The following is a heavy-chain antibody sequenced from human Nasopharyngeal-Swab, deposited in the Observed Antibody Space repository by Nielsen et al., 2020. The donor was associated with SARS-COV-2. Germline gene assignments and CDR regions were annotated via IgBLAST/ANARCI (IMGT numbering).Heavy chain of an antibody. CDR3: ARPGTGIAAADY. CDR2: IYYSGST. V-gene: IGHV4-39*01. D-gene: IGHD6-13*01. J-gene: IGHJ4*02. Sequence: RQAPGKGLEWIGSIYYSGSTYYNPSLKSRVTISVDTSKNQFSLKLSSVTAADTAVYYCARPGTGIAAADYWGQGNLVTVSS.